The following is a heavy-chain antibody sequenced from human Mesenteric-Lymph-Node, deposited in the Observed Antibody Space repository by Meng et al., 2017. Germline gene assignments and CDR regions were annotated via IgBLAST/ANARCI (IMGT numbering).Heavy chain of an antibody. CDR3: AREIEAAGHAGLDY. D-gene: IGHD6-13*01. CDR2: INPNSGGT. Sequence: QVQLVQSGAEVKKPGASVKVCKASGYTFTNYYIHWVRQAPGQGLDWMGRINPNSGGTNYAQKFQGRVTMTRDTSISTVYMELSSLRSDDTAVYYCAREIEAAGHAGLDYWGQGTLVTVSS. CDR1: GYTFTNYY. V-gene: IGHV1-2*06. J-gene: IGHJ4*02.